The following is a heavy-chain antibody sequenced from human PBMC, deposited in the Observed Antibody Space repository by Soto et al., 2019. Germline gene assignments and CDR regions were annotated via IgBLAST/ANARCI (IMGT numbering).Heavy chain of an antibody. CDR1: GYTFTSYY. CDR2: INPSGGST. CDR3: ARAEVLELLSDYYYYGMDV. V-gene: IGHV1-46*01. D-gene: IGHD1-7*01. J-gene: IGHJ6*02. Sequence: ASMKVSCKASGYTFTSYYMHWVRQAPGQGLEWMGIINPSGGSTSYAQKFQGRVTMTRDTSTSTVYMELSSLRSEDTAVYYCARAEVLELLSDYYYYGMDVWGQGTTVTVSS.